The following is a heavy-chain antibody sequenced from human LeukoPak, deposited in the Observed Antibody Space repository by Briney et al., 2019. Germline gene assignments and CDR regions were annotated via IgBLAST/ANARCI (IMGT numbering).Heavy chain of an antibody. V-gene: IGHV4-34*01. CDR1: GGSFSGYY. D-gene: IGHD4-23*01. CDR3: ARDPTTVVTTPYYFDF. Sequence: SSETLSLTCAVYGGSFSGYYWNWIRQSPGKGLEWIGEINDRGHSNYNPSLESRITISVDTSKKQFSLNLSSVTAADTAVYYCARDPTTVVTTPYYFDFWGQGTLDSVS. J-gene: IGHJ4*02. CDR2: INDRGHS.